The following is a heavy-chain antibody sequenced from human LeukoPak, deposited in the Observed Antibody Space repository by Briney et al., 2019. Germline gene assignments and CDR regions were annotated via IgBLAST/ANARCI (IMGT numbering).Heavy chain of an antibody. Sequence: ASVKVSCKASGYTFTGYYMHWVRQAPGQGLEWMGWINPNSGGTNYAQKFQGRVTMTRDTSISTACMELSRLRSDDTAVYYCARVVQPKDAFDIWGQGTMVTVSS. CDR3: ARVVQPKDAFDI. V-gene: IGHV1-2*02. CDR1: GYTFTGYY. CDR2: INPNSGGT. J-gene: IGHJ3*02. D-gene: IGHD2-2*01.